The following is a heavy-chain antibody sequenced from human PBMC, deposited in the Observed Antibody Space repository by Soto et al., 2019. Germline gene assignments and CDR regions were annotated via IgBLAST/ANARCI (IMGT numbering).Heavy chain of an antibody. CDR1: GFSLSTSGVG. CDR3: AHTLVQPASYYASRGYYPVNWVAP. Sequence: QITLKESGPTLVKPTQTLTLTCTFSGFSLSTSGVGVGWIRQPPGKALEWLALIYWDDDKRYSPSQKSRLPITKDTSKNQVLLTMPNMDPMDTATYYCAHTLVQPASYYASRGYYPVNWVAPWGQGTLVTVSS. CDR2: IYWDDDK. J-gene: IGHJ5*02. D-gene: IGHD3-22*01. V-gene: IGHV2-5*02.